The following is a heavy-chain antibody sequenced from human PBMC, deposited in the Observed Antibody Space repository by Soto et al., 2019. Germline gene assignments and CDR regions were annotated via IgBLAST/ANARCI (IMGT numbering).Heavy chain of an antibody. CDR3: ARDEEYDENRLDS. J-gene: IGHJ4*02. Sequence: GGSLRLSCAASGFTFSSYGMHWVRQAPGKGLEWVAVIVNHGGSKDYADSVRGRFTISRDNSRNTLFLEMSSLRVEDTAIYYCARDEEYDENRLDSWVQGTLTAVSS. D-gene: IGHD1-1*01. CDR1: GFTFSSYG. V-gene: IGHV3-33*08. CDR2: IVNHGGSK.